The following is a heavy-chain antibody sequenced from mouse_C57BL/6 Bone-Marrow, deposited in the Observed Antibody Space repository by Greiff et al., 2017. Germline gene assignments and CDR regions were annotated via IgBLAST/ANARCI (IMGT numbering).Heavy chain of an antibody. CDR2: INSDGGST. Sequence: EVMLVESGGGLVQPGESLKLSCESNEYEFPSHDMSWVRKTPEKRLELVAAINSDGGSTYYPEPMERRFIISRDNTKKTLYLQVSRLRSEDTALYYCARLTGSSYFDVWGTGTTVTVSS. V-gene: IGHV5-2*03. CDR1: EYEFPSHD. J-gene: IGHJ1*03. D-gene: IGHD1-1*01. CDR3: ARLTGSSYFDV.